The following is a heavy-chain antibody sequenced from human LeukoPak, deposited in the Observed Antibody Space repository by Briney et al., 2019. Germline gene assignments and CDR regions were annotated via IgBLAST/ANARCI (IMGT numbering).Heavy chain of an antibody. CDR2: IYYSGST. D-gene: IGHD1-1*01. Sequence: PSETLSLTCTVSGGSISSYYWSWIRQPPGKGLEWIGYIYYSGSTNYNPSLKSRVTISVDTSKNQFSLKRSSVTAADTAVYYCARAKAGTTVFYYYYGMDVWGQGTTVTVSS. V-gene: IGHV4-59*01. CDR3: ARAKAGTTVFYYYYGMDV. CDR1: GGSISSYY. J-gene: IGHJ6*02.